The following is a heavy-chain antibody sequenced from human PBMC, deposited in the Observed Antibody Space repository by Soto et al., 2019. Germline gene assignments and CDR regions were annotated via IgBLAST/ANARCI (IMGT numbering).Heavy chain of an antibody. Sequence: SDTLSLTCTVSGGSISSYFWSWIRQPPGKGLEWIGYIYYSGSTNYNPSLKSRVTISVDTSKNQFSLKLSSVTAADTAVYYCARSDGRYWGQGTLVTVSS. CDR2: IYYSGST. CDR3: ARSDGRY. CDR1: GGSISSYF. V-gene: IGHV4-59*01. J-gene: IGHJ4*02.